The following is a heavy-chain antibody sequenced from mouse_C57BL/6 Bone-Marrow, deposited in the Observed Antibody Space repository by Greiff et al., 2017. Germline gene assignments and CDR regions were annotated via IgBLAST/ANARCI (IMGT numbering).Heavy chain of an antibody. V-gene: IGHV5-17*01. CDR3: ARPNCNYYSGHWYFDV. D-gene: IGHD1-1*01. J-gene: IGHJ1*03. CDR2: ISSGGSTI. Sequence: EVQRVESGGGLVKPGGSLKLSCAASGFTFSDYGMHWVRQAPEKGLEWVAYISSGGSTIYYADTVKGRFTISRDNAKTTLFLQMTSLRSEDTAMYYCARPNCNYYSGHWYFDVWGTGTTVTVSS. CDR1: GFTFSDYG.